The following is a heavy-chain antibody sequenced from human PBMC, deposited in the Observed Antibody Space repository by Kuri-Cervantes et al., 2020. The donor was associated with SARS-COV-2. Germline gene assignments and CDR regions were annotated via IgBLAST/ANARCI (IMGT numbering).Heavy chain of an antibody. CDR3: ARSWEDYYGSGSYPTFDY. D-gene: IGHD3-10*01. J-gene: IGHJ4*02. Sequence: SETLSLTCTVSGGSISSSSYYWGWIRQPPGKGLEWVGSMYHSGSTYYNPSLKSRLTVSVDTSKNQFSLKLSSVTAADTAVYYCARSWEDYYGSGSYPTFDYWGQGTLVTVSS. V-gene: IGHV4-39*01. CDR1: GGSISSSSYY. CDR2: MYHSGST.